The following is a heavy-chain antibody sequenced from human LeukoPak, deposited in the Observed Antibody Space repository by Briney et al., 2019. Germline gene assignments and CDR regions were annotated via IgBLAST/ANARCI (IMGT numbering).Heavy chain of an antibody. Sequence: SETLSLTCTVSGGSISSGSYYWSWIRQPAGKGLEWIGRIYTSGSTNYNPSLKSRVTISVDRSKNQFSLKLSSVTAADTAVYYCARGLRHYGLGSYSNWFDPWGQGTLVTVSS. CDR2: IYTSGST. D-gene: IGHD3-10*01. CDR3: ARGLRHYGLGSYSNWFDP. CDR1: GGSISSGSYY. J-gene: IGHJ5*02. V-gene: IGHV4-61*02.